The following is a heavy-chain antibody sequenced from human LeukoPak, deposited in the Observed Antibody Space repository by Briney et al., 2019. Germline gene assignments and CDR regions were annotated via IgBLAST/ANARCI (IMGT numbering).Heavy chain of an antibody. J-gene: IGHJ6*02. V-gene: IGHV3-30*18. CDR2: ISYDGSNK. CDR3: AKDYYGSGSYYNPWHYYYGMDV. D-gene: IGHD3-10*01. Sequence: GGSLRLSCAASGFTFSSYGMHWVRQAPGKGLEWVAVISYDGSNKYYADSVKGRFTISRDNSKNTQYLQMNSLRAEDTAVYYCAKDYYGSGSYYNPWHYYYGMDVWGQGTTVTVSS. CDR1: GFTFSSYG.